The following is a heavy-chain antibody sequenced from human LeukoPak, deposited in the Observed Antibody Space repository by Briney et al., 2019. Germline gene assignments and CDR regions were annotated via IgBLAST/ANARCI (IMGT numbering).Heavy chain of an antibody. J-gene: IGHJ4*02. CDR3: AKGLAGYYSDSGGYRYYFDY. V-gene: IGHV3-23*01. Sequence: GGSLRLSCAASGFTFSSYAMSWVRQAPGKGLEWVSAISGSGTSTYYADSVKGRFTISRDDSKNTVYLQMSSLRAEDTAVYYCAKGLAGYYSDSGGYRYYFDYWGQGTLVTVSS. CDR2: ISGSGTST. CDR1: GFTFSSYA. D-gene: IGHD3-22*01.